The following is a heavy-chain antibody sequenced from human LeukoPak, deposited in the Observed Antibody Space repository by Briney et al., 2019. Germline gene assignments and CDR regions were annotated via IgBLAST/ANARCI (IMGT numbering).Heavy chain of an antibody. V-gene: IGHV1-8*01. J-gene: IGHJ4*02. D-gene: IGHD3-22*01. CDR2: MNPTSGNT. Sequence: GASVKVSCKASGHTFTSHDINWVRQATGQGLEWMGWMNPTSGNTGYVQKFQGRVTMAMNTSISTAYMELSSLRSEDTAVYYCARGNSYYDTSGYYLYYFDYWGQGTLVTVSS. CDR3: ARGNSYYDTSGYYLYYFDY. CDR1: GHTFTSHD.